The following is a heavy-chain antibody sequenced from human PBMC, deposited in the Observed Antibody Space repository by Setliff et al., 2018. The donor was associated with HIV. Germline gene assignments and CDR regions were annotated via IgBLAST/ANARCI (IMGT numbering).Heavy chain of an antibody. CDR2: IIPIFGTG. V-gene: IGHV1-69*13. CDR1: GGTFINSA. CDR3: ATGRHYYDSSDYPANPFDV. Sequence: SVKVSCKASGGTFINSAFNWVRQAPGQGLEWMGSIIPIFGTGNYAQNFQGRVTLTADGSTSTACMELTSLRPEDTAVYYCATGRHYYDSSDYPANPFDVWGQGTLVTVSS. D-gene: IGHD3-22*01. J-gene: IGHJ3*01.